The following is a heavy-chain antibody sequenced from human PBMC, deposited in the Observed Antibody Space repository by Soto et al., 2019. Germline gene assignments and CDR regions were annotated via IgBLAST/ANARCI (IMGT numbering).Heavy chain of an antibody. Sequence: QVQLVQSGAEVKKPGASVKVSCRASGYSFTSYGITWVRQTPGQGLEWMGWISVHNGYTNYPQKLQDRITMTTDTSTITEYMELSSQRTDDTAGYYCARGRGVSSWYETPHYFVSWGQGTLVTVSS. V-gene: IGHV1-18*01. J-gene: IGHJ4*02. CDR1: GYSFTSYG. CDR3: ARGRGVSSWYETPHYFVS. CDR2: ISVHNGYT. D-gene: IGHD6-13*01.